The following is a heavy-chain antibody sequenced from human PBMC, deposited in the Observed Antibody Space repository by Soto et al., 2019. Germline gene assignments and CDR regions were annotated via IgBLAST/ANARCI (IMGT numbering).Heavy chain of an antibody. D-gene: IGHD2-15*01. CDR2: IYYSGST. J-gene: IGHJ3*02. Sequence: ETLSLTCTVSGGSISSSSYYWGWIRQPPGKGLEWIGSIYYSGSTYYNPSLKSRVTISVDTSKNQFSLKLSSVTAADTAVYYCARLSRAPYCSGGSCYSNAFDIWGQGTMVTVSS. CDR1: GGSISSSSYY. V-gene: IGHV4-39*01. CDR3: ARLSRAPYCSGGSCYSNAFDI.